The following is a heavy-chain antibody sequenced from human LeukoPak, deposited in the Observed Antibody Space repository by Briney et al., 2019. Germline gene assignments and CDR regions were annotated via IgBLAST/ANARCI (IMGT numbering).Heavy chain of an antibody. CDR1: GGSFSGYY. Sequence: SETLSLTCAVYGGSFSGYYWSWIRQPPGKGLEWIGEINHSGSTNYNPSLKSRVTISVDTSKNHFSLKLSSVTAADTAVYYCARGSSLNSAVAFDYWGQGTLVTVSS. D-gene: IGHD6-19*01. CDR3: ARGSSLNSAVAFDY. J-gene: IGHJ4*02. CDR2: INHSGST. V-gene: IGHV4-34*01.